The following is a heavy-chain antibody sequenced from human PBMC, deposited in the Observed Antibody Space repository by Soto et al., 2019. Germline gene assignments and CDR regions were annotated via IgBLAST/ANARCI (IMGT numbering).Heavy chain of an antibody. D-gene: IGHD2-2*01. CDR2: IYYSGST. J-gene: IGHJ5*02. Sequence: LSLTCTVSGGSISSGDYYWSWIRQPPGKGLEWIGYIYYSGSTYYNPSLKSRVTISVDTSKNQFSLKLSSVTAADTAVYYCARERSHCSSTSCYPTARWFDPWGQGTLVTVSS. CDR1: GGSISSGDYY. CDR3: ARERSHCSSTSCYPTARWFDP. V-gene: IGHV4-30-4*01.